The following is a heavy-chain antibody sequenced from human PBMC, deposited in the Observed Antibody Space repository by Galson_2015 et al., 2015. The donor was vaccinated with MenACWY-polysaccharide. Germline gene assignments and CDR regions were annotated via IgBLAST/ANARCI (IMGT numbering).Heavy chain of an antibody. CDR1: GYILTDHY. CDR2: IHPNSGGT. D-gene: IGHD1-1*01. V-gene: IGHV1-2*02. Sequence: SVKVSCKASGYILTDHYVHWVRQAPGQGLEWMGWIHPNSGGTTYTQRFHGRVTMTRNTSISTAYMELSRLRSDDTAVYYCARVRSTTTHFDWGQGTLVTVSS. J-gene: IGHJ4*02. CDR3: ARVRSTTTHFD.